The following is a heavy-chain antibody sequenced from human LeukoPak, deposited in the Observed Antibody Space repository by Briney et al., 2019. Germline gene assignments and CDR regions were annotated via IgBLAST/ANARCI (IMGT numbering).Heavy chain of an antibody. J-gene: IGHJ6*02. V-gene: IGHV3-48*01. Sequence: GGSLRLSCGASGFTFSSYSMNWVRQAPGKGLEWVSYISSSSSTIYYADSVKGRFTISRDNAKNSLYLQMNSLRAEDTAVYYCARDHSSSSYYYYGMDVWGQGTTVTVSS. CDR2: ISSSSSTI. CDR3: ARDHSSSSYYYYGMDV. D-gene: IGHD6-6*01. CDR1: GFTFSSYS.